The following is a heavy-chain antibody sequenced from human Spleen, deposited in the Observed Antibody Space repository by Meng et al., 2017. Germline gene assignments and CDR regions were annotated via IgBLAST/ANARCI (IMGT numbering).Heavy chain of an antibody. CDR2: TYYRSKWYN. J-gene: IGHJ6*02. CDR1: GDSVSSNSAA. CDR3: ARDMMLHGRACGMDV. V-gene: IGHV6-1*01. D-gene: IGHD2-15*01. Sequence: SCAISGDSVSSNSAAWNWIRQSPSRGLEWLGRTYYRSKWYNDYAVSVKSRVTINPDTSKNQFSLQLNSVTPENTAVYYCARDMMLHGRACGMDVWGQGTTVTVSS.